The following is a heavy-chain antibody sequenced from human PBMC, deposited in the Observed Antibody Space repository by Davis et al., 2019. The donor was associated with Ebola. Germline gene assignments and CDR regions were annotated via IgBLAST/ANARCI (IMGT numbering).Heavy chain of an antibody. D-gene: IGHD3-16*01. V-gene: IGHV1-69*04. Sequence: SVKVSCKASGGTFSSYAISWVRQAPGQGLEWMGRIVPVVGVANLPQKFQGRVAITADKSTSTAYMELSSLGFGDTGVYYCARGLIQGGGWWFDPWDRGTLVTVSS. CDR2: IVPVVGVA. J-gene: IGHJ5*02. CDR1: GGTFSSYA. CDR3: ARGLIQGGGWWFDP.